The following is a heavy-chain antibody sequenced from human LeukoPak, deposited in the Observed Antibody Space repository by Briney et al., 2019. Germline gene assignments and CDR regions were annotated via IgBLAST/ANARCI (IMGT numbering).Heavy chain of an antibody. J-gene: IGHJ4*02. CDR2: ISAYNGNT. D-gene: IGHD3-10*01. CDR1: VYTFTSYG. Sequence: AASVKVSCKASVYTFTSYGISWVRQAPREGLERMGWISAYNGNTNYAQKLQGRVTMTTDTSTSTAYMELRRLRSDDTAVYYCARSELWFGELNWGQGTLVTVSS. CDR3: ARSELWFGELN. V-gene: IGHV1-18*01.